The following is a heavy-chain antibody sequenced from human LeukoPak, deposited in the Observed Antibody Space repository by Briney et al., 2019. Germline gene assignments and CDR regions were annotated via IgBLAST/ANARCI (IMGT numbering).Heavy chain of an antibody. CDR3: AKEGSGYTNPYYFDF. Sequence: GGSLRLSCAASGFTFSTYAMSWVRQAPGKGLEWVSTISGSGANTYYADSVRGRFTISGDNSKNTLYQHMNRLRAEDTAVYDCAKEGSGYTNPYYFDFWGQGPLVTVSS. CDR1: GFTFSTYA. D-gene: IGHD3-16*02. J-gene: IGHJ4*02. CDR2: ISGSGANT. V-gene: IGHV3-23*01.